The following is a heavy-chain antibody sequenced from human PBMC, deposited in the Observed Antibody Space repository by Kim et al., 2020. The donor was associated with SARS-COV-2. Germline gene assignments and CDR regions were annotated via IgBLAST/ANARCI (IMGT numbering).Heavy chain of an antibody. Sequence: GGSLRLSCAASGFTFSSYAMSWVRQAPGKGLEWVSAISGSGGSTYYADSVKGRFTISRDNSKNTLYLQMNSLRAEDTAVYYCARRGVRGVIGPNTYYFDYWGQGPLVTVSS. CDR1: GFTFSSYA. D-gene: IGHD3-10*01. CDR2: ISGSGGST. V-gene: IGHV3-23*01. J-gene: IGHJ4*02. CDR3: ARRGVRGVIGPNTYYFDY.